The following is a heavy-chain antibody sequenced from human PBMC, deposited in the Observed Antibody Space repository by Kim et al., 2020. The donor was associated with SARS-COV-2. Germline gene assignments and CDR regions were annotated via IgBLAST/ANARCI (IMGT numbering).Heavy chain of an antibody. CDR3: AKAPP. CDR2: GSCGST. Sequence: GSCGSTYYADTGRGRFTISRDHSKNTLYLQMNSLRAEDTAVYYCAKAPPWGQGTLVTVSS. V-gene: IGHV3-23*01. J-gene: IGHJ5*02.